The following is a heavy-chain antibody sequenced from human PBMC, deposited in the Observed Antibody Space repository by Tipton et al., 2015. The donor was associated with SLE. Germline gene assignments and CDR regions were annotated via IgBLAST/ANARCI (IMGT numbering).Heavy chain of an antibody. CDR1: GFTFSSYE. Sequence: SLRLSCAASGFTFSSYEMNWVRQAPGKGLEWVSGISWNSGNIDYADSVKGRFTISRDNAKNSLYLQMNSLRVEDTALYYCAKDPTLVQGVIMGGEFDYWGRGTLVTVSS. V-gene: IGHV3-9*01. D-gene: IGHD3-10*01. CDR3: AKDPTLVQGVIMGGEFDY. CDR2: ISWNSGNI. J-gene: IGHJ4*02.